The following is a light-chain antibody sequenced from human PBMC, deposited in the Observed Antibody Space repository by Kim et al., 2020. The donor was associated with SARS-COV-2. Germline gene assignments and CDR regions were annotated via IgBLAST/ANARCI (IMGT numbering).Light chain of an antibody. V-gene: IGKV1-39*01. CDR3: QQSYITPFT. CDR1: QSISSH. J-gene: IGKJ3*01. CDR2: AAS. Sequence: ASVGNSVTSTCRTSQSISSHLNWYHQKPGRAPKLLIYAASTLQGGVPSRFSGSGSETDFTLTISSLQPEDFGTYFCQQSYITPFTFGPGTKVDIK.